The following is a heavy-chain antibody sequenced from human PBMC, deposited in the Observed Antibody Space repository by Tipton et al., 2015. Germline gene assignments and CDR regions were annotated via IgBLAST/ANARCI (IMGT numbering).Heavy chain of an antibody. J-gene: IGHJ4*02. CDR1: GGPLSGYY. CDR2: INDAGTT. V-gene: IGHV4-34*01. Sequence: TLSLTCAVYGGPLSGYYWSWIRQPPGKGLEWVGEINDAGTTNYKSSLKSRVTISVDTSKNQFSLKLTSVTAADTAVYYCARDATGDWGQGTRVTVSS. D-gene: IGHD1-14*01. CDR3: ARDATGD.